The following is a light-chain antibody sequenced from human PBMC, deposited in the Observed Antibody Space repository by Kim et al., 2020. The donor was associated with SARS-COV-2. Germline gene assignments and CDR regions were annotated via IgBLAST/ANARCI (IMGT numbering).Light chain of an antibody. CDR1: QSLNNY. V-gene: IGKV1-39*01. CDR3: QQSFSTPWT. J-gene: IGKJ1*01. Sequence: ATVADRVNIDCQASQSLNNYLNWYQQKPGKAPELLIYAVSNLQTGVPSRFSGSGYGTEFTLTISSLQPEDFATYSCQQSFSTPWTFGKGTKVDIK. CDR2: AVS.